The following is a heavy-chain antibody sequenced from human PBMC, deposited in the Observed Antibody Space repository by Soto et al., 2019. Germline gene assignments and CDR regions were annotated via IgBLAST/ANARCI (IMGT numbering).Heavy chain of an antibody. J-gene: IGHJ5*02. CDR3: ARDLRGRGSGRFDP. D-gene: IGHD3-10*01. Sequence: WTWIRQHPGKGLEWIGYIYYSGVTYYNPSLKSRVTISLDTSKNQFSLRLSSVTAADTAVYYCARDLRGRGSGRFDPWGQGTLVTVSS. CDR2: IYYSGVT. V-gene: IGHV4-31*02.